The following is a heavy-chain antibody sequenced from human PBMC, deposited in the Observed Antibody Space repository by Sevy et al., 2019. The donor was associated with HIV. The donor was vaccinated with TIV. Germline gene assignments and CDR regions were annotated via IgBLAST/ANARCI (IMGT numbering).Heavy chain of an antibody. CDR2: INPNSGGT. V-gene: IGHV1-2*02. Sequence: ASVKVSCKASGYTFTGYYMHWVRQAPGQGLEWMGWINPNSGGTNYAQKFQGRVTMTRDTSISTAYMELSRLRSDDTAVYYCARDCTTCWGSGCVDYWGQGTLVTVSS. CDR1: GYTFTGYY. CDR3: ARDCTTCWGSGCVDY. D-gene: IGHD3-22*01. J-gene: IGHJ4*02.